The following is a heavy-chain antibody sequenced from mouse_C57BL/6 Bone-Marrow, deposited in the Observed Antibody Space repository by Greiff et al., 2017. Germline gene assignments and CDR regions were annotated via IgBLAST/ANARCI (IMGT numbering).Heavy chain of an antibody. D-gene: IGHD2-4*01. CDR1: GYSFTDYN. Sequence: VQLQQSGPELVKPGASVTISCKASGYSFTDYNMNWVKQRNGKSLEWIGVINPNYGTTSYNQKFQGKATLTVDQSSSTAYMQLNSLTSEDSAVYYCARGYDYDYAMDYWGQGTSVTGSS. CDR2: INPNYGTT. J-gene: IGHJ4*01. V-gene: IGHV1-39*01. CDR3: ARGYDYDYAMDY.